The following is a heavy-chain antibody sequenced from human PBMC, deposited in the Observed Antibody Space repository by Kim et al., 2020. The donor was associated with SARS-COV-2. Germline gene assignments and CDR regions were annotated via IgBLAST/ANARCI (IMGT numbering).Heavy chain of an antibody. V-gene: IGHV1-69*04. J-gene: IGHJ6*02. Sequence: SVKVSCKASGGTFSSYAISWVRQAPGQGLEWMGRIIPILGIANYAQKFQGRVTITADKSTSTAYMELSSLRSEDMAVYYCARDRDIVASGVYYYYGMDVWGQGTTVTVSS. CDR1: GGTFSSYA. CDR2: IIPILGIA. D-gene: IGHD5-12*01. CDR3: ARDRDIVASGVYYYYGMDV.